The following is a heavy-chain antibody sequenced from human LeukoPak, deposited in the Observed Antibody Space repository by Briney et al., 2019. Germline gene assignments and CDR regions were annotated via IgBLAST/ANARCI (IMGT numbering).Heavy chain of an antibody. D-gene: IGHD5-12*01. V-gene: IGHV1-8*01. CDR3: ARKVREYSGYDCYYYYMDV. CDR2: MNPNSGNT. J-gene: IGHJ6*03. Sequence: ASVKVSCKASGYTFTSYDINWVRQATGQGLEWMGWMNPNSGNTDYAQKFQGRVTITRNTSISTAYMELSSLRSEDTAVYYCARKVREYSGYDCYYYYMDVWGKGTTVTVSS. CDR1: GYTFTSYD.